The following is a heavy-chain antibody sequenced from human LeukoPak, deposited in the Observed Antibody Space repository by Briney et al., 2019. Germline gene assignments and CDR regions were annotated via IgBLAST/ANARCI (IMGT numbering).Heavy chain of an antibody. CDR3: AKGQNYYDSSGYYYDEVFVDY. J-gene: IGHJ4*02. D-gene: IGHD3-22*01. V-gene: IGHV3-30*18. CDR2: ISYDGSNK. CDR1: GFTFSSYG. Sequence: GGSLRLSCAASGFTFSSYGMHWVRQAPGKGLEWVAVISYDGSNKCYADSVKGRFTISRDNSKNTLYLQMNSLRAEDTAVYYCAKGQNYYDSSGYYYDEVFVDYWGQGTLVTVSS.